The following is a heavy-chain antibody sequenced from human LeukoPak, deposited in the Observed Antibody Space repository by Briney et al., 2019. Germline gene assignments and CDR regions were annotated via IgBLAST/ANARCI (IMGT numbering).Heavy chain of an antibody. V-gene: IGHV4-4*09. J-gene: IGHJ5*02. CDR1: GASNNSFY. Sequence: SETLSFCCIVSGASNNSFYWSWLRQPPGKGLEWIGYTHPSGNSNYSPSLKSRVTISVDTSTNQFSLKLKSVTAADTAVYYCARKVPKKGWFDPWGQGTLVTVSS. CDR3: ARKVPKKGWFDP. CDR2: THPSGNS.